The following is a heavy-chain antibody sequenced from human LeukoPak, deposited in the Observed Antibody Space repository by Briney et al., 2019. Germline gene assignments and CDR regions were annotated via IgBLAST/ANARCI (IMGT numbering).Heavy chain of an antibody. CDR3: ARATTKEYYFDY. J-gene: IGHJ4*02. CDR2: IYYSGST. CDR1: GGSISSGGYY. D-gene: IGHD4-11*01. Sequence: PSETLSLTCTVSGGSISSGGYYWSWIRQPPGKGLEWIGYIYYSGSTNYNPSLKSRVTISVDTSKNQFSLKLSSVTAADTAVYYCARATTKEYYFDYWGQGTLVTVSS. V-gene: IGHV4-61*08.